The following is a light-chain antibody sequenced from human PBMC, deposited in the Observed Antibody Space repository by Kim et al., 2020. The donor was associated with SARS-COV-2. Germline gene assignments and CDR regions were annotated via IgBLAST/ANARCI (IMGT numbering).Light chain of an antibody. J-gene: IGKJ5*01. CDR3: LQHNTYPIT. Sequence: ASVGDRVTIPCRTSQDIRNDLGWYQQNPGRAPKRLIYGASSLQSGVPSRFSGSGSGTEFTLTISSLQPEDFATYFCLQHNTYPITFGQGTRLEIK. CDR1: QDIRND. CDR2: GAS. V-gene: IGKV1-17*01.